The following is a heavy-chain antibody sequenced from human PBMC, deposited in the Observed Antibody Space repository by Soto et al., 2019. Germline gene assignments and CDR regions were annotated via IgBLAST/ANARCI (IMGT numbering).Heavy chain of an antibody. CDR2: IDREGVST. V-gene: IGHV3-23*01. CDR3: AKDPSTGSADL. D-gene: IGHD3-9*01. J-gene: IGHJ5*02. Sequence: EVKLLESGGDLVQPGGSLRLSCAASGFIFDSFAMNWVRQAPGKGLEWVSTIDREGVSTHYADSLKGRFSISRDNSKNTLYLQMNSLRAEDTAVYYCAKDPSTGSADLWGLGTLVTVSS. CDR1: GFIFDSFA.